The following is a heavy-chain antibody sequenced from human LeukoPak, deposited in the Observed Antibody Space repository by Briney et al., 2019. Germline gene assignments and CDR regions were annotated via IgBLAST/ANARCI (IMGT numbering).Heavy chain of an antibody. J-gene: IGHJ3*02. D-gene: IGHD3-10*01. CDR2: INHSGST. CDR3: ARASASLGYAFDI. V-gene: IGHV4-34*01. Sequence: TSETLSLTCAVYGGSFSGYYWSWIRQPPGKGLEWIGEINHSGSTNYNPSLKSRVTISQDMSKNQFSLKLSSVTAADAAVYFCARASASLGYAFDIWGQGTMLTVSS. CDR1: GGSFSGYY.